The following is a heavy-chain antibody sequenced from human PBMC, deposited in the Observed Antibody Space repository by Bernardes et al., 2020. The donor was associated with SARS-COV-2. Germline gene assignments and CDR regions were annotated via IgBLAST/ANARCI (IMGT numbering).Heavy chain of an antibody. CDR3: ARVGVAGMIIGSGFDY. D-gene: IGHD6-19*01. CDR2: INPNSGGT. J-gene: IGHJ4*02. CDR1: GYTFTGYY. Sequence: ASVKVSCMASGYTFTGYYMHWVRQAPGQGLEWMGWINPNSGGTNYAQKFQGRVTMTRDTSISTAYMELSRLRSDDTAVYYCARVGVAGMIIGSGFDYWGQGTLVTVSS. V-gene: IGHV1-2*02.